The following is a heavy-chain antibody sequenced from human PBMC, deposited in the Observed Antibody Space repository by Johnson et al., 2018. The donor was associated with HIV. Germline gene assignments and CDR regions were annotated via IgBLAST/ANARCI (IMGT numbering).Heavy chain of an antibody. V-gene: IGHV3-30*03. J-gene: IGHJ3*02. CDR1: GFTFSDAC. D-gene: IGHD6-13*01. Sequence: VQLVESGGGLVKPGGSLRLSCAASGFTFSDACLNWVRQAPGKGLEWLAVISYDGSKTYYADSVKGRVTISRDNSKNTLYLQMNTLRPEDTAVYYCARQQQLVLSGTFDIGGQGTMVTVSS. CDR2: ISYDGSKT. CDR3: ARQQQLVLSGTFDI.